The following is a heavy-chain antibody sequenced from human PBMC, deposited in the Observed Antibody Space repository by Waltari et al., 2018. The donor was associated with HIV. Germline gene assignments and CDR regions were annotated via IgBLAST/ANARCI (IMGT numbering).Heavy chain of an antibody. CDR1: GYTFTRYY. CDR3: ARGFSGFDY. Sequence: QVPLVQSGAEVKKPGASVKVSCKACGYTFTRYYMHWGRQAPGQGLEWMGVINPSGERTVYAQKFQGRGTMTRDAATSTVYMVLSTLRSEDTAVYYCARGFSGFDYWGQGTLITVSS. J-gene: IGHJ4*02. CDR2: INPSGERT. V-gene: IGHV1-46*01.